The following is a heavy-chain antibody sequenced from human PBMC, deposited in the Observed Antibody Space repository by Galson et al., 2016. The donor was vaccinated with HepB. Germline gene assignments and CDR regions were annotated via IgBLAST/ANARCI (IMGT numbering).Heavy chain of an antibody. CDR1: GGSISSGGYA. Sequence: TLSLTCTVSGGSISSGGYAWSWIRQHPGKGLEWIGYISYSGSTDYNPSLKSRVIMSVDTSKNQFSLKLISVTAADTAVYYCARDYKRFMDVWGKGITVTVSP. CDR3: ARDYKRFMDV. J-gene: IGHJ6*04. CDR2: ISYSGST. D-gene: IGHD3-10*01. V-gene: IGHV4-31*03.